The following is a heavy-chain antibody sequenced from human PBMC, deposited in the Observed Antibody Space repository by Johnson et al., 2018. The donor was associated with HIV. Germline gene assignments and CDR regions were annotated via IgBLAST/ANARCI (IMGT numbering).Heavy chain of an antibody. CDR1: GFTFNTYW. J-gene: IGHJ3*02. CDR2: INSDGGST. CDR3: AREGPSERAGFDI. V-gene: IGHV3-74*01. Sequence: VHLVESGGGLVQPGGSQRLSCAVSGFTFNTYWMHWVRQAPGKGLVWVARINSDGGSTSYVDSVKGRFTISRDNARNTLYLQMNSLRADDTAVYYCAREGPSERAGFDIWGQGTMVTVSS.